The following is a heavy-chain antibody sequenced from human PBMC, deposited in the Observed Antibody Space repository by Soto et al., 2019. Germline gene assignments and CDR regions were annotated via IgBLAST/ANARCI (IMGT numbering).Heavy chain of an antibody. D-gene: IGHD2-2*01. CDR3: AKERIPAAIINYYYGMDV. CDR1: GFSSSSYA. Sequence: PGGSLRLSCAASGFSSSSYAMTWVRQAPGKGLEWVSAIDSDASTYYADSVKGRFTIPRDKSKGTLYLQISSLRAEDTAVYYCAKERIPAAIINYYYGMDVWGQGTTVTVSS. J-gene: IGHJ6*02. V-gene: IGHV3-23*01. CDR2: IDSDAST.